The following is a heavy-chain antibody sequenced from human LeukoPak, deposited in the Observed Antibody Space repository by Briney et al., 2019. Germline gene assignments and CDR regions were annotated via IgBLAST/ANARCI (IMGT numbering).Heavy chain of an antibody. V-gene: IGHV4-59*01. CDR1: GGSISSYY. J-gene: IGHJ4*02. D-gene: IGHD3-22*01. CDR3: ARSLFPYYYDSSAYFPFDY. Sequence: PSETLSLTCTVSGGSISSYYWSWSRQPPGKGLEWIGYIHYTGSTNCNPSLKSRVTISVDTSKNQFSLKLTSVTAADTAVYYCARSLFPYYYDSSAYFPFDYWGQGTLVTVSS. CDR2: IHYTGST.